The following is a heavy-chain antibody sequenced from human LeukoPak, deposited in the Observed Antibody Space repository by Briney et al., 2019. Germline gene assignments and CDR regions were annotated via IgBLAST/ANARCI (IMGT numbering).Heavy chain of an antibody. V-gene: IGHV3-73*01. J-gene: IGHJ4*02. CDR2: IRSKANNYAT. Sequence: GGSLRLSCAASGFTFSDSAMHWVRQASGKGLEWVGRIRSKANNYATAYGESVKGRFTISRDDSKNLAYLQMNSLKTEDTAVYYCTSSYFDFWMDYWGQGALVTVSS. D-gene: IGHD3-3*01. CDR3: TSSYFDFWMDY. CDR1: GFTFSDSA.